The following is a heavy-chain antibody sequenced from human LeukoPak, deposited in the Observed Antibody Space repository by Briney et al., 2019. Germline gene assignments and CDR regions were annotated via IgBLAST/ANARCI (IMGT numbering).Heavy chain of an antibody. CDR2: ISAYNGNT. CDR1: GYTFTSYG. CDR3: ARSGRLWFGERNFDY. D-gene: IGHD3-10*01. V-gene: IGHV1-18*01. Sequence: ASVKVSCTASGYTFTSYGISWVRQAPGQGLEWMGWISAYNGNTNYAQKLQGRVTMTTDTSTSTAYMELRSLRSDDTAVYYCARSGRLWFGERNFDYWGQGTLVTVSS. J-gene: IGHJ4*02.